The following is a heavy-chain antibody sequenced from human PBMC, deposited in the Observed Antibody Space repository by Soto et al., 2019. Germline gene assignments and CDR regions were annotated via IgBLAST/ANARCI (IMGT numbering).Heavy chain of an antibody. J-gene: IGHJ4*02. D-gene: IGHD3-10*01. Sequence: QVQLVQSGAEVKRPGSSVKVSCKASGDTFNFYSINWVRQAPGLGLEWLGRVNPIVSMSNYAQKFQGRVTITADKSTSTVYMELSRLRSEDTAIYYCASSYGSGYRAFDYWGQGALVTVSS. CDR3: ASSYGSGYRAFDY. V-gene: IGHV1-69*02. CDR2: VNPIVSMS. CDR1: GDTFNFYS.